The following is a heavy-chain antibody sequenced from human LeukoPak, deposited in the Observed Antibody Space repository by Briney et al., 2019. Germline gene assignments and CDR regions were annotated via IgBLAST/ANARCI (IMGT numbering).Heavy chain of an antibody. Sequence: GGSLRLSCVASGLTFGNYGMNWVRQAPGKGLEWVSSIGGGGYTTYYADSVRGRFTISRDNSKKTLSLQMNSLRVEDTAIYYCAKDIQLSAWGLGTMVTVSS. CDR1: GLTFGNYG. CDR3: AKDIQLSA. V-gene: IGHV3-23*01. CDR2: IGGGGYTT. J-gene: IGHJ3*01. D-gene: IGHD5-24*01.